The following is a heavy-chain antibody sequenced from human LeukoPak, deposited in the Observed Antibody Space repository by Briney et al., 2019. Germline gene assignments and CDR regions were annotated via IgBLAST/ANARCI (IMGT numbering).Heavy chain of an antibody. CDR3: TRLRGEKASGDY. J-gene: IGHJ4*02. Sequence: GGSLRLSCAASGFTFSGSAMHWVRQASGKGLEWVGRIRSKTNNYATEYAVSAKGRFIISRDDSKNTVFLQMNSLTTEDTAVYYCTRLRGEKASGDYWGQGTLVTVSS. V-gene: IGHV3-73*01. D-gene: IGHD3-10*01. CDR2: IRSKTNNYAT. CDR1: GFTFSGSA.